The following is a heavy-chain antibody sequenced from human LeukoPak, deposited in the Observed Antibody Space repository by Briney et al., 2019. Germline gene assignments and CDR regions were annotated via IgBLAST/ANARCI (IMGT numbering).Heavy chain of an antibody. CDR2: IRSKANSYAT. J-gene: IGHJ6*03. Sequence: GGSLRLSCAASGFTFSGSAMHWVRQASGKGLEGVGRIRSKANSYATAYAASVKGRFTISRDDSKNTAYLQMNSLKTEDTAVYYCTSYSSSFDYYYYYMDVWGKGTTVTVSS. CDR3: TSYSSSFDYYYYYMDV. D-gene: IGHD6-13*01. CDR1: GFTFSGSA. V-gene: IGHV3-73*01.